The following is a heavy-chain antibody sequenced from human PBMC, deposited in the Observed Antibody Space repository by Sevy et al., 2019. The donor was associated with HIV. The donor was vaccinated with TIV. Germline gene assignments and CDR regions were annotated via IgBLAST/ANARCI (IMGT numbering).Heavy chain of an antibody. CDR2: ISYDGNIE. CDR3: ARDLGYESTGYLPLFDN. Sequence: GGSLRLSCAAPGFTFSTHAMHWVRQAPGKGLEWVAIISYDGNIEYYPDSVKGRFTISRDDSKNTLYLQMNSLRSEDTALYYCARDLGYESTGYLPLFDNWGQGTLVTVSS. CDR1: GFTFSTHA. V-gene: IGHV3-30-3*01. J-gene: IGHJ4*02. D-gene: IGHD3-22*01.